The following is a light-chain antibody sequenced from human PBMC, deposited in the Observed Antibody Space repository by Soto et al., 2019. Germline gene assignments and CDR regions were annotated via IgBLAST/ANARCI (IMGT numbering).Light chain of an antibody. Sequence: ELGMTQSPASLSASPGETVTLSCRATQTAYKNLAWYQQKPGQAPRLLIFEASIRATGLPARFSGSGSGTEFTLTISSLQSEDSAIYYCQEYNRWPPEFFFGPGTRLEIK. CDR3: QEYNRWPPEFF. CDR2: EAS. V-gene: IGKV3-15*01. CDR1: QTAYKN. J-gene: IGKJ2*01.